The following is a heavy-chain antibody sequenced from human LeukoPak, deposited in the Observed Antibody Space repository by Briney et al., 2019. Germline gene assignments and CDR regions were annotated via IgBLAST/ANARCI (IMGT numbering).Heavy chain of an antibody. V-gene: IGHV4-59*01. CDR1: GGSISSYY. J-gene: IGHJ3*02. D-gene: IGHD2-15*01. CDR3: ARDYSPYGGAYAFDI. Sequence: SEPLSLTCTVSGGSISSYYWSWIRQPPGKGLEWIGYIYYSGSTNYNPSLKSRVTISVDTSKNQFSLKLSSVTAADTAVYYCARDYSPYGGAYAFDIWGQGTMVTVSS. CDR2: IYYSGST.